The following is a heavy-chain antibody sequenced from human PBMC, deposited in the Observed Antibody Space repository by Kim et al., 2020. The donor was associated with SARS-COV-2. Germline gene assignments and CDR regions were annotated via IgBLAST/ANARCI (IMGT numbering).Heavy chain of an antibody. V-gene: IGHV3-30*04. J-gene: IGHJ4*02. CDR2: ISYDGSNK. CDR1: GFTFSSYA. CDR3: ARSTDYFDY. Sequence: RGSLRLSCAASGFTFSSYATHWVRQAPGKGLEWVAVISYDGSNKYYADSVKGRFTISRDNSKNTLYLQMNSLRAEDTAVYYCARSTDYFDYWGQGTLVTV.